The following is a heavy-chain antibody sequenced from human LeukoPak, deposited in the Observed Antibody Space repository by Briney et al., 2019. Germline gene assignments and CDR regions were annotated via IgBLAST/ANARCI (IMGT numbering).Heavy chain of an antibody. Sequence: PSETLSLTCAVYGGSFSGYYWSWIRQPPGKGLEWIGKINHSGSTNYNPSLKSRVTISVDTSKNQFSLKLSSVTAADTAVYYCARVRYCSGGSCYSGYYYYYMDVWGKGTTVTVSS. CDR1: GGSFSGYY. D-gene: IGHD2-15*01. CDR2: INHSGST. J-gene: IGHJ6*03. V-gene: IGHV4-34*01. CDR3: ARVRYCSGGSCYSGYYYYYMDV.